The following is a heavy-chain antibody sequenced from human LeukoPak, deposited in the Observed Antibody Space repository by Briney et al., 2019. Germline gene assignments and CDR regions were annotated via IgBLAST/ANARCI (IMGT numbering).Heavy chain of an antibody. J-gene: IGHJ4*02. CDR1: GGSFSGYY. D-gene: IGHD6-19*01. CDR3: ARAGYSSGWYGIDY. Sequence: SETLSLTCAVYGGSFSGYYWSWIRQPPGKGLEWIGEINHSGGTNYNPSLKSRVTISVDTSKNQFSLKLSSVTAADTAVYYCARAGYSSGWYGIDYWGQGTLVTVSS. CDR2: INHSGGT. V-gene: IGHV4-34*01.